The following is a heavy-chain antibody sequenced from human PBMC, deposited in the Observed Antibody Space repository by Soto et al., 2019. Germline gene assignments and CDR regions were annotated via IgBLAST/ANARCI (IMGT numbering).Heavy chain of an antibody. D-gene: IGHD5-18*01. Sequence: QVQLQESGPGLVKPSQTLSLTCTVSGGSISNGGYYWSWIRQHPGRGLEWIGYIYYSGSTYYNPSVKRRVTTSVYTSKNQFSLKLSSLTAAATAVYYCASTMGRGYSFGFFDYWGQGTLVTVSS. CDR3: ASTMGRGYSFGFFDY. CDR1: GGSISNGGYY. J-gene: IGHJ4*02. V-gene: IGHV4-31*03. CDR2: IYYSGST.